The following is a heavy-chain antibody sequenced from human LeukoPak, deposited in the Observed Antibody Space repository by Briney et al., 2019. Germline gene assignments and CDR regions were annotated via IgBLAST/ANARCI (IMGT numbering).Heavy chain of an antibody. CDR2: INWNGGST. J-gene: IGHJ6*03. CDR1: GFTFDDYG. CDR3: ARAAAAGPPPYYYYYYMDV. D-gene: IGHD6-13*01. V-gene: IGHV3-20*04. Sequence: GGSLRLSCAASGFTFDDYGMSWVRQAPGKGLEWVSGINWNGGSTGYADSVKGRFTISRDNAKNSLYLQMNSLRAEDTALYYCARAAAAGPPPYYYYYYMDVWGKGTTVTVSS.